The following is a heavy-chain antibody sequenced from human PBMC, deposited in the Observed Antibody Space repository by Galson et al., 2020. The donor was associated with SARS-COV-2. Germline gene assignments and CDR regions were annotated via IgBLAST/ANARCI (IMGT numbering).Heavy chain of an antibody. CDR3: AKATPTSWATFDN. Sequence: GGSLRLSCAASGFTFNNFAMSWVRQAPGKGPEWVSGIHDYGGSTYYADSVKGRFIVSRDNSKNTVYLQMNSLRAEDTAVYYCAKATPTSWATFDNWGRGTLVTVSS. CDR2: IHDYGGST. CDR1: GFTFNNFA. J-gene: IGHJ4*02. V-gene: IGHV3-23*01. D-gene: IGHD7-27*01.